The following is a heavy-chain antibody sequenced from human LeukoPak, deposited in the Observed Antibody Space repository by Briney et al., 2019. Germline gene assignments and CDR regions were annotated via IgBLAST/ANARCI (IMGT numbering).Heavy chain of an antibody. CDR3: AKDLSRGYPSSDY. J-gene: IGHJ4*02. CDR2: ISGSGGST. V-gene: IGHV3-23*01. D-gene: IGHD6-25*01. Sequence: GGSLRLSCADSGFTFSSYAMSWVRQAPGKELEWVSGISGSGGSTYYADSVKGRFTISRDNSKNTLYLQMNSLRAEDTAVYYCAKDLSRGYPSSDYWGQGTLVTVSS. CDR1: GFTFSSYA.